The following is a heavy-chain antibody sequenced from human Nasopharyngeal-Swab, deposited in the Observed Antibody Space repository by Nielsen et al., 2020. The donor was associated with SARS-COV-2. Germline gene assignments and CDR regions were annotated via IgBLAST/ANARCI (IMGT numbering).Heavy chain of an antibody. V-gene: IGHV3-30*18. CDR1: GFTFSDHA. CDR3: AKEMFKYGSGVSSDGFDV. Sequence: GESLKISCAASGFTFSDHAIHWVRQAPGKGLEWVAVISYDETDQYYSGSVKGRFTISRDSSKKVVYLQMNSLRPEDTGLYYCAKEMFKYGSGVSSDGFDVWGQGTRVTVSS. J-gene: IGHJ3*01. D-gene: IGHD3-10*01. CDR2: ISYDETDQ.